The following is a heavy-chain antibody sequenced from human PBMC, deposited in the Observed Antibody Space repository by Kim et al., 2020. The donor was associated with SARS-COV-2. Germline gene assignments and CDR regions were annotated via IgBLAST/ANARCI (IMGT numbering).Heavy chain of an antibody. CDR3: ARDRRSLLDL. CDR1: GGSVRSEDYF. V-gene: IGHV4-61*08. Sequence: SETLSLTCSVSGGSVRSEDYFWSWIRQSPGKGLEWIGYISNSGTTNYNPSLESRVTISVDTSKNQFSLKLKSVTAADTAVYFCARDRRSLLDLWGQGALVTVSS. D-gene: IGHD1-1*01. CDR2: ISNSGTT. J-gene: IGHJ1*01.